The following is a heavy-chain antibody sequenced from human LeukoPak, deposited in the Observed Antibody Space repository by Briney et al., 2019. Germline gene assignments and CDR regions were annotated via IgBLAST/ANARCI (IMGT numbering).Heavy chain of an antibody. CDR2: IYYSGST. D-gene: IGHD3-9*01. V-gene: IGHV4-31*03. CDR3: ARATAPIYYDILTGYSPLDY. CDR1: GASIGSRGSN. J-gene: IGHJ4*02. Sequence: SETLSLTCTVSGASIGSRGSNWGWIRQPPGQGLEWLGYIYYSGSTYYNPSLKSRVTISVDTSKNQFSLKLSSVTAADTAVYYCARATAPIYYDILTGYSPLDYWGQGTLVTVSS.